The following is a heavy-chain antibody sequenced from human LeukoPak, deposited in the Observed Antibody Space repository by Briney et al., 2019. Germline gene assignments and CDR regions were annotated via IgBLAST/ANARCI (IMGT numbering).Heavy chain of an antibody. J-gene: IGHJ4*02. Sequence: SQTHSLTCAIPGDSVSSNSAALNWIRQSPSRGLEWLVRTYYRSKWSNDYAVSVRSRITINPDTSKNQFSLQLNSVTPADAAVYYCVRSRGGDFDHWGQGTLVTVSS. D-gene: IGHD3-16*01. CDR3: VRSRGGDFDH. CDR1: GDSVSSNSAA. V-gene: IGHV6-1*01. CDR2: TYYRSKWSN.